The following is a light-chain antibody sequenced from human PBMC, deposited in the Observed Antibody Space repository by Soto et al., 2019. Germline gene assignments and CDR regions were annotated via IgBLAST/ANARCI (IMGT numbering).Light chain of an antibody. CDR1: QVIISY. CDR2: GAS. CDR3: HQARSVPYA. J-gene: IGKJ3*01. V-gene: IGKV1-39*01. Sequence: DSQMTQSPSSLSASVGDRVTITCRASQVIISYDSGYQQRPGQAPQLLVIGASTLRTAVPSRFSARGSGADFARSISNLQPEDLASYYCHQARSVPYAFGQGTRVDI.